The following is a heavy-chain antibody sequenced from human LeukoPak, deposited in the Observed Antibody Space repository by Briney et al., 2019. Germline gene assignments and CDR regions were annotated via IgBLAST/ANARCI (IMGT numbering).Heavy chain of an antibody. D-gene: IGHD3-10*01. J-gene: IGHJ5*02. CDR2: INHSGST. CDR3: ARDHSMVRGWWFDP. V-gene: IGHV4-34*01. Sequence: GSLRLSCAASGFTFSSYSMSWIREPPGKGLEWIGEINHSGSTNYNPSLKSRVTISVDTSKNQFSLKLSSVTAADTAVYYCARDHSMVRGWWFDPWGQGTLVTVSS. CDR1: GFTFSSYS.